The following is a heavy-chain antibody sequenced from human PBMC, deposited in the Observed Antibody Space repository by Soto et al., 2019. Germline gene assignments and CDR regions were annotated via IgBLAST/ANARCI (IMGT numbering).Heavy chain of an antibody. Sequence: GGSLRLSCAASGFTFSSSGMHWVRQAPGKGLEWVAVIWSDGSHNYYADSVKGRFTVSRDNSKNTLYLQMNSLTVEDTAVYYCATDNNYTMDVWGQGTTVTVSS. CDR2: IWSDGSHN. CDR1: GFTFSSSG. CDR3: ATDNNYTMDV. J-gene: IGHJ6*02. V-gene: IGHV3-33*01.